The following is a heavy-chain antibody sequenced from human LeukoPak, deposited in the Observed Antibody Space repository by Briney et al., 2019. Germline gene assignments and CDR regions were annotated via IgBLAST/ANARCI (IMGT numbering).Heavy chain of an antibody. V-gene: IGHV3-23*01. Sequence: GSLRLSCAASGFTFSSYAMSWVRQAPGKGLEWVSAISGSGGSSPYADSVKSRFTISRDNSKNTLYLQMNRLRAEDTAVYYCAKGYCASSPCYARFDTWGQGTLVTVSS. CDR1: GFTFSSYA. D-gene: IGHD2-2*01. J-gene: IGHJ4*02. CDR3: AKGYCASSPCYARFDT. CDR2: ISGSGGSS.